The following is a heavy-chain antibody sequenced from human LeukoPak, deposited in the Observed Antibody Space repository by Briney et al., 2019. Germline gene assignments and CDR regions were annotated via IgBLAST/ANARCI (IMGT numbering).Heavy chain of an antibody. J-gene: IGHJ4*02. Sequence: PGGSLRLSCAASGFTFSSYSMNWVRQAPGKGLEWVSSISSSSSYIYYADSVKGRFTISRDNAKNSLYLQMNSLRAEDTAVYYCARGGYSGYDPSDFDYWGQGTLVTVSS. D-gene: IGHD5-12*01. V-gene: IGHV3-21*01. CDR3: ARGGYSGYDPSDFDY. CDR1: GFTFSSYS. CDR2: ISSSSSYI.